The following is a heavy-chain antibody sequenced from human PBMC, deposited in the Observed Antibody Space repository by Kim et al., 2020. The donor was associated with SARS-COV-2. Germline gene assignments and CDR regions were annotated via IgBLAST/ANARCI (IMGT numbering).Heavy chain of an antibody. J-gene: IGHJ5*02. V-gene: IGHV1-2*02. CDR3: ARGASSSSWFDP. Sequence: GGTNNAQKFQGRVTMTRDTSISTAYMELSRLRSDDTAVYYCARGASSSSWFDPWGQGTLVTVSS. D-gene: IGHD6-13*01. CDR2: GGT.